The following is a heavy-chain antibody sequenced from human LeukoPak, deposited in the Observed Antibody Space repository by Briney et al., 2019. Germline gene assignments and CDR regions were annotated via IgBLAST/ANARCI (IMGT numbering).Heavy chain of an antibody. Sequence: PGGSLRLSCAASGFTFSSYSMNWVRQAPGKGLEWVSSISCSSSYIYYADSVKGRFTISRDNAKNSLYLQMNSLRAEDTAVYYCAGGEGGGPVGAFDIWGQGTMVTVSS. D-gene: IGHD1-26*01. V-gene: IGHV3-21*01. CDR2: ISCSSSYI. J-gene: IGHJ3*02. CDR3: AGGEGGGPVGAFDI. CDR1: GFTFSSYS.